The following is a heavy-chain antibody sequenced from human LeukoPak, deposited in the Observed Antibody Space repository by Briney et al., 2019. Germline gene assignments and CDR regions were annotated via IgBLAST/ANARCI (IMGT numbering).Heavy chain of an antibody. CDR1: GGTFSSYA. CDR3: AREFRDLFDY. D-gene: IGHD3/OR15-3a*01. Sequence: GASVKVSCKASGGTFSSYAISWVRQAPGQRLEWMGWINAGNGNTKYSQKFQGRVTITRDTSASTAYMELSSLRSEDTAVYYCAREFRDLFDYWGQGTLVTVSS. V-gene: IGHV1-3*01. CDR2: INAGNGNT. J-gene: IGHJ4*02.